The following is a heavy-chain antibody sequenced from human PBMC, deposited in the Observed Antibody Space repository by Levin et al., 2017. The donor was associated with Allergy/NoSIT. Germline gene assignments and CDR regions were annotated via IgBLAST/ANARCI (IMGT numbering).Heavy chain of an antibody. V-gene: IGHV3-11*03. CDR1: GFTFSDYY. Sequence: GGSLRLSCAASGFTFSDYYMSWIRQAPGKGLEWVSYISSSSSYTNYADSVKGRFTISRDNAKNSLYLQMNSLRAEDTAVYYCARTVAGTFPHDAFDIWGQGTMVTVSS. CDR2: ISSSSSYT. CDR3: ARTVAGTFPHDAFDI. J-gene: IGHJ3*02. D-gene: IGHD6-19*01.